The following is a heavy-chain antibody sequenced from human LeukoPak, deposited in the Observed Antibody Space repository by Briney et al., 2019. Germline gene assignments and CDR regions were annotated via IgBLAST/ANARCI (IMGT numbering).Heavy chain of an antibody. Sequence: SETLSLTCIVSGVSIRCYYWSWIRQPPGKGLEWIGSIYYSGSTYYNPSLKSRVTISLDTSKNQFSLKLSSVTAADTAMYYCARDSGGNYGLYRGQGTLVTVSS. CDR2: IYYSGST. CDR1: GVSIRCYY. V-gene: IGHV4-59*12. CDR3: ARDSGGNYGLY. J-gene: IGHJ4*02. D-gene: IGHD1-26*01.